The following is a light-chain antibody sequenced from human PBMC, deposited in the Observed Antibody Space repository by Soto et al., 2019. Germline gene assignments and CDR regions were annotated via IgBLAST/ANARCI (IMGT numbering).Light chain of an antibody. J-gene: IGKJ1*01. V-gene: IGKV3-20*01. CDR2: GAS. CDR1: QSVSSSY. CDR3: QQYGSSPPT. Sequence: EIVLTQSPGTLSLSPGERATLSCRASQSVSSSYLAWYQQKPGQAPRLLIYGASSRATGIPDRFSGSGSGTDLTITISRLEPEDFAAYYCQQYGSSPPTFGQGPQVDIK.